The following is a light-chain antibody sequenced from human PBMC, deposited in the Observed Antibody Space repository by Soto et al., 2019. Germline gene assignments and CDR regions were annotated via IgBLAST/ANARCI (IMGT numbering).Light chain of an antibody. V-gene: IGKV3-15*01. CDR2: DAS. Sequence: EILLTQSPATLSVSLGERATLSCRASQSVRSSLAWYQQKPGQAPRLLIYDASTRAPGIPARFSGSGSGTELTLTISSLQSDDFAVYHCQQYNNWPPTLGHGTKVDIK. J-gene: IGKJ1*01. CDR3: QQYNNWPPT. CDR1: QSVRSS.